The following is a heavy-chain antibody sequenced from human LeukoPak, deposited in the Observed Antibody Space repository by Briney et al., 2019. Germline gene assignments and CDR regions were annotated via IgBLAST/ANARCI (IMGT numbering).Heavy chain of an antibody. V-gene: IGHV3-7*04. Sequence: GGSLRLSCAASGFTFSHAWMSWVRQAPGKGLEWVANINQDGSEKYFVDSVKGRFTISRDNAKNSLYLQMNSLRAEDTAVYYCARAREKWVAFDIWGQGTMVTVSS. CDR1: GFTFSHAW. CDR3: ARAREKWVAFDI. CDR2: INQDGSEK. J-gene: IGHJ3*02. D-gene: IGHD1-26*01.